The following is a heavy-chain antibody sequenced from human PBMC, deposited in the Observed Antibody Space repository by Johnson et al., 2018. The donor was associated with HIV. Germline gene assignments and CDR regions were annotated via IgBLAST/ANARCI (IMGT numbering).Heavy chain of an antibody. V-gene: IGHV3-23*04. J-gene: IGHJ3*01. D-gene: IGHD3-22*01. CDR2: ISYSGSST. CDR3: AREISRYYYDYAAFDL. CDR1: GFRFDSHA. Sequence: EVQLVESGGGLVQPGGSLRLSCAATGFRFDSHAINWVRQAPGKGLQWVSAISYSGSSTYYADSVKGRFTISRDNSRSSVYLHMINLRADDTALYYCAREISRYYYDYAAFDLWGQGTTVTVSS.